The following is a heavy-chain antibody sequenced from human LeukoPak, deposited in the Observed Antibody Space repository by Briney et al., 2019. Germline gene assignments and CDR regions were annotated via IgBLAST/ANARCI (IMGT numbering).Heavy chain of an antibody. Sequence: GASVKVSCKASGYIFANYFLHWVRQAPGQGLEWMGIIDPRGGSTNYAQKFKGRVTMTRNTSTTTVYMVLSSLRSEDTAVYYCARGPRGGSYFSASDRVWFDPWGQGTLVTVSS. CDR2: IDPRGGST. D-gene: IGHD1-26*01. CDR1: GYIFANYF. CDR3: ARGPRGGSYFSASDRVWFDP. V-gene: IGHV1-46*01. J-gene: IGHJ5*02.